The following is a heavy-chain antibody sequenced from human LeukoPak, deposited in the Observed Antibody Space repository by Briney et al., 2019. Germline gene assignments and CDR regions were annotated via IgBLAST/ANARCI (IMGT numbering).Heavy chain of an antibody. V-gene: IGHV4-39*07. CDR2: INHSGST. CDR1: GGSISSSSYY. D-gene: IGHD6-13*01. Sequence: SETLSLTCTVSGGSISSSSYYWGWIRQPPGKGLEWIGEINHSGSTNYNPSLKSRVTISVDTSKNQFSLKLSSVTAADTAVYYCARAPTSSSWYTWFDPWGQGTLVTVSS. CDR3: ARAPTSSSWYTWFDP. J-gene: IGHJ5*02.